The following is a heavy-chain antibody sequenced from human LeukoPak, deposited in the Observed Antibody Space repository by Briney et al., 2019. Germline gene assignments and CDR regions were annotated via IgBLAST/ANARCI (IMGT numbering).Heavy chain of an antibody. V-gene: IGHV4-59*01. D-gene: IGHD6-6*01. CDR3: ARVWYSSSYYYYYGMDV. Sequence: SETLSLTCTVSGGSISSYYWSWLRQPPGKGLEWIGYIYYSGSTNYNPSLKSRVTISVDTSKNQFSLKLSSVTAADTAVYYCARVWYSSSYYYYYGMDVWGQGTTVTVSS. CDR1: GGSISSYY. J-gene: IGHJ6*02. CDR2: IYYSGST.